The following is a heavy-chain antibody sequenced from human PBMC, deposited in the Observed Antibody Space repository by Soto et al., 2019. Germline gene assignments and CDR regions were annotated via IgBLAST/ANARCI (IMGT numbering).Heavy chain of an antibody. J-gene: IGHJ6*02. V-gene: IGHV3-21*01. Sequence: GGSLRLSCAASGFTFSSYSMNWVRQAPGKGLEWVSSISSSSSYIYYADSVKGRFTISRDNAKNSLYLQMNSLRAEDTAVYYCAREMWKLEGRWLQFHDYYYGMDVWGQGTTVTVSS. D-gene: IGHD5-12*01. CDR3: AREMWKLEGRWLQFHDYYYGMDV. CDR1: GFTFSSYS. CDR2: ISSSSSYI.